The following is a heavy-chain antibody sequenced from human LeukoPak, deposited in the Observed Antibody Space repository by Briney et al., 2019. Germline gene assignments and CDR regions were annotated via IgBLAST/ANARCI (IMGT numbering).Heavy chain of an antibody. V-gene: IGHV1-69*06. Sequence: GASVKVSCKASGDTSDTYTITWVRQAPGQGLEWMGGIIPIFGRPHYAHKFQDRVTIIADKSTTTDYTDFLEIRSLTSEDTAVYYCARRTDAAWHFDLWGRGTLVTVSS. CDR1: GDTSDTYT. J-gene: IGHJ2*01. CDR2: IIPIFGRP. D-gene: IGHD2-15*01. CDR3: ARRTDAAWHFDL.